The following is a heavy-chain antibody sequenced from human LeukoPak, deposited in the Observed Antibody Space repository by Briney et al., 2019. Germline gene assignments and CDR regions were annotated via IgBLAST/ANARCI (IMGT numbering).Heavy chain of an antibody. V-gene: IGHV5-51*01. CDR3: ARQFYGSTSPNWFDP. CDR1: GYSFTSYW. J-gene: IGHJ5*02. CDR2: IYPGDSDT. Sequence: GESLKISCKGSGYSFTSYWIGWVRQMPAKGLEWMGIIYPGDSDTRYSPSFQGQVTISADKSISTAYLQWSSLKASDTAMYYCARQFYGSTSPNWFDPWGQGTLVTVSS. D-gene: IGHD2-2*01.